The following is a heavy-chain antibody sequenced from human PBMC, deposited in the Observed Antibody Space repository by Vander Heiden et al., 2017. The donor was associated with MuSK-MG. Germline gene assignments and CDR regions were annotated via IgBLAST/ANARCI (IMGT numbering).Heavy chain of an antibody. V-gene: IGHV3-9*01. Sequence: EVQLVESGGGLVEPGRSLRLSCAASGLRFDDYAMHCVRQAPGKGLEWVSGISWNSGSIGYADSVKGRFTISRDNAKNSLYLQMNSLRAEDTALYYCAKDILHDYSNPGYFDYWGQGTLVTVSS. D-gene: IGHD4-4*01. CDR3: AKDILHDYSNPGYFDY. CDR1: GLRFDDYA. CDR2: ISWNSGSI. J-gene: IGHJ4*02.